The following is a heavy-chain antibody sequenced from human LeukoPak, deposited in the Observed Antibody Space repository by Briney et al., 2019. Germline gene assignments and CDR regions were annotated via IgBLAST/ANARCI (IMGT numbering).Heavy chain of an antibody. CDR2: IYSSGSA. J-gene: IGHJ4*02. D-gene: IGHD5-24*01. CDR1: GASLNDYY. V-gene: IGHV4-59*12. CDR3: ASGAADGYNFGFDY. Sequence: SETLSLTCTVSGASLNDYYWSWIRHPPGKALEWIGFIYSSGSATSTPPLPSRVTISIDPSKNHLSLNLRSLTAADTAVYFCASGAADGYNFGFDYWGQGTLAAVSS.